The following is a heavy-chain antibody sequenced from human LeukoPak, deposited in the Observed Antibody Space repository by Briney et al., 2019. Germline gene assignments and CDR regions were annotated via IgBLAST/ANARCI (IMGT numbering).Heavy chain of an antibody. CDR3: ARDIGYYYDSSGHSSDY. CDR2: ISAYNGNT. D-gene: IGHD3-22*01. Sequence: ASVKVSCKASGYTFTSYGISWVRQAPGQGLEWMGWISAYNGNTNYAQKLQGRVTMTTDTSTSTAYMELRSLRSDDTAVYYCARDIGYYYDSSGHSSDYWGQGTLVTVSS. J-gene: IGHJ4*02. CDR1: GYTFTSYG. V-gene: IGHV1-18*01.